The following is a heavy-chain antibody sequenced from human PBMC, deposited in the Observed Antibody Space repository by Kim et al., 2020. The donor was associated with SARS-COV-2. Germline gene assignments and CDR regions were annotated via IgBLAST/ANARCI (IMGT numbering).Heavy chain of an antibody. V-gene: IGHV4-38-2*02. J-gene: IGHJ4*01. Sequence: SETLSLTCTVSGYSISSGYYWGWIRQPPGKGLEWIGSIYHSGSTYYNPSLKSRVTISVDTSKNQFSLKLSSVTAADTAVYYCARGSTHMFRGAQWIDYWG. CDR1: GYSISSGYY. CDR3: ARGSTHMFRGAQWIDY. D-gene: IGHD3-10*02. CDR2: IYHSGST.